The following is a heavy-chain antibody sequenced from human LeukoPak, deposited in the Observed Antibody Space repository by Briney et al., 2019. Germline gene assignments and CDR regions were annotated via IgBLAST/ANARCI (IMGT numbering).Heavy chain of an antibody. CDR1: GYTFTSYY. Sequence: GASVKVSCKASGYTFTSYYMHWVRQAPGQGLEWMGIINPSGGSTSYAQKFQGRVTITADKSTSTAYMELSSLRPEDTAVYYCARTAGCESSSTSCYPTGGIYYYYMDVWGKGTTVTVSS. CDR3: ARTAGCESSSTSCYPTGGIYYYYMDV. CDR2: INPSGGST. V-gene: IGHV1-46*01. D-gene: IGHD2-2*01. J-gene: IGHJ6*03.